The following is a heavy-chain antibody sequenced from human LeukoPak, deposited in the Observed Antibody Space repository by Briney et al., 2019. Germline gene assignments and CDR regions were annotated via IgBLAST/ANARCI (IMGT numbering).Heavy chain of an antibody. J-gene: IGHJ4*02. CDR3: ARRDYSNYVDY. D-gene: IGHD4-11*01. CDR2: ISAYNGNT. V-gene: IGHV1-18*01. CDR1: GYTFTSYS. Sequence: ASVKVSCKASGYTFTSYSFSWVRQAPGQRLEWMGWISAYNGNTNYAQKLQGRVTMTTDTSTSTAYMELRSLRSDDTAVYYCARRDYSNYVDYWGQGTLVTVSS.